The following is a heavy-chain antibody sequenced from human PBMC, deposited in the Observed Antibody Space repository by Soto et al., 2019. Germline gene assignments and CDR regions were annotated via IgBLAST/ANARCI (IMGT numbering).Heavy chain of an antibody. Sequence: QVQLVESGGGVVQPGRSLRLSCAASGFTFSSYGMHWVRQAPGKGLEWVAVISYDGSNKYYADSVKGRFTISRDNSKNTLYLQMNSLRAEDTAVYYCAKDEWDIVVVPAAQQSMDVWGQGTTVTVSS. D-gene: IGHD2-2*01. CDR2: ISYDGSNK. CDR3: AKDEWDIVVVPAAQQSMDV. J-gene: IGHJ6*02. V-gene: IGHV3-30*18. CDR1: GFTFSSYG.